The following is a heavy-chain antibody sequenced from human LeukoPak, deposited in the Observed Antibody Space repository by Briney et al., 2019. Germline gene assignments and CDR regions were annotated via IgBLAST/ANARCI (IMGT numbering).Heavy chain of an antibody. CDR1: GGSISSGGYY. V-gene: IGHV4-30-2*01. CDR2: IYHSGST. D-gene: IGHD2-2*01. J-gene: IGHJ3*02. CDR3: ASYCSSTSCYWAMDAFDI. Sequence: SETLSLTCTVSGGSISSGGYYWSWIRQPPGKGLEWIGYIYHSGSTYYNPSLKSRVTISVDRSKNQFSLKLSSVTAADTAVYYCASYCSSTSCYWAMDAFDIWGQGTMVTVSS.